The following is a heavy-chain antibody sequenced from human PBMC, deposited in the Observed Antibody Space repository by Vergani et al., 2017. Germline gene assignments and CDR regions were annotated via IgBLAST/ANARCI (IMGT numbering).Heavy chain of an antibody. CDR3: ASAQDYYDGMDV. V-gene: IGHV1-69*02. CDR1: GGTFSSYT. CDR2: IIPILGIA. Sequence: QVQLVQSGAEVKKPGSSVKVSCKASGGTFSSYTISWVRQAPGQGLEWMGRIIPILGIANYAQKFQGRVTITADKSTSTAYMELSSLRSEDTAVYYCASAQDYYDGMDVWGQGTTVTVSS. J-gene: IGHJ6*02.